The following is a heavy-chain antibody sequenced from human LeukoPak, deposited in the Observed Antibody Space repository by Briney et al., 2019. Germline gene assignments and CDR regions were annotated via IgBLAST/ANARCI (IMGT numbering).Heavy chain of an antibody. CDR1: GFIFSNAW. D-gene: IGHD2-2*01. V-gene: IGHV3-15*07. J-gene: IGHJ5*02. Sequence: PGGSLRLSCAASGFIFSNAWMNWVRQAPGKGLEWVGHVKSIADGGTTDYAAPVKGRFTISRDDSQNTLYLQMNSLKTEDTAVYYCTTPNCSSTSCYRRYYNWFDPWGQGTLVTVSS. CDR2: VKSIADGGTT. CDR3: TTPNCSSTSCYRRYYNWFDP.